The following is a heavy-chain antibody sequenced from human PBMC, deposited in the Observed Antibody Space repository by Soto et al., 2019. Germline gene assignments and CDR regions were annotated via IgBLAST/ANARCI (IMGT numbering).Heavy chain of an antibody. V-gene: IGHV4-59*07. CDR2: TYYTGTT. D-gene: IGHD3-9*01. CDR1: GDSMNYY. Sequence: QVQLQESGPGLVKPSDTLSLTCTVSGDSMNYYWSWIRQPPGKGLEWIGFTYYTGTTGSNPSLKIRVTMSVDTSNNQFSLKLSSLTAADTAVYYCARLTGNNWFDPWGQGTLVTVSS. CDR3: ARLTGNNWFDP. J-gene: IGHJ5*02.